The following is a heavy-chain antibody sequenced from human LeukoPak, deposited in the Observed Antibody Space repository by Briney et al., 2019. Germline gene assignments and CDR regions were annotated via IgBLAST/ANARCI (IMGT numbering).Heavy chain of an antibody. CDR2: IKQDGSET. J-gene: IGHJ4*02. Sequence: PGGSLRLSCAASGFIFSSNWMSWVRQAPGKGLEWLAKIKQDGSETCHMDSVKGRFTISRDNAKNSLYLQMNSLRAEDTAVYYCAKYTGYYFDYWGQGILVTVPS. D-gene: IGHD2-2*02. V-gene: IGHV3-7*01. CDR1: GFIFSSNW. CDR3: AKYTGYYFDY.